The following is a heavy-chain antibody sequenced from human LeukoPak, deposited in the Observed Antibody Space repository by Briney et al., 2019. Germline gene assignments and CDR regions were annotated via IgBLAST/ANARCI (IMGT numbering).Heavy chain of an antibody. CDR2: ISSSGSTI. Sequence: PGGSLRLSCAASGFTFSSYEMNWVRRAPGKGLEWVSYISSSGSTIYYADSVKGRFTISRDNAKNSLYLQMNSLRAEDTAVYYCARGGDIVVVPAALDYWGQGTLVTVSS. CDR1: GFTFSSYE. J-gene: IGHJ4*02. V-gene: IGHV3-48*03. CDR3: ARGGDIVVVPAALDY. D-gene: IGHD2-2*01.